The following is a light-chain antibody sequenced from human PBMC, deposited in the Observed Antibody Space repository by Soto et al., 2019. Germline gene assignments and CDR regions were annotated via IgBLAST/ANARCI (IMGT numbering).Light chain of an antibody. V-gene: IGKV4-1*01. J-gene: IGKJ5*01. Sequence: DIVMTQSPDSLAVSLGERATINCKPSQSVLYSSNNKNYLAWYQQKPGQPPKLLIYWASTRASGVPDRFSGSGSGTDFTLTISSLQAEDVAVYYCQQYYKTPITFGQGTRLEIK. CDR1: QSVLYSSNNKNY. CDR2: WAS. CDR3: QQYYKTPIT.